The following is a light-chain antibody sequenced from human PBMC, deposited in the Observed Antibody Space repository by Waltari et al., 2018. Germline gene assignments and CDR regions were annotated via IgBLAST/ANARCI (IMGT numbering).Light chain of an antibody. Sequence: QSALTQPASVSGSPGQSITISCTGTSSDVGSYNLVSWYQQHPGKAPKLMMYEGSKRPSGISHRFSGSKSGNTASLTISGLQAEDEADYYCCSYAVGAIYVFGTGTKVTVL. CDR3: CSYAVGAIYV. CDR1: SSDVGSYNL. J-gene: IGLJ1*01. V-gene: IGLV2-23*01. CDR2: EGS.